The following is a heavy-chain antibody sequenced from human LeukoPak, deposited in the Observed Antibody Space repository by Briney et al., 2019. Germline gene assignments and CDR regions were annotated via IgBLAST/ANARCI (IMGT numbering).Heavy chain of an antibody. CDR1: GGSISSYY. D-gene: IGHD6-13*01. J-gene: IGHJ2*01. CDR2: IYYSGST. Sequence: SETLSLTCTVSGGSISSYYWSWIRQPPGKGLEWIGYIYYSGSTNYNPSLKSRVTISVDTSKNQFSLKLSSVTAADTAVYYCARDQPRHGQQRYSSSWQRPWYFDLWGRGTLVTVSS. CDR3: ARDQPRHGQQRYSSSWQRPWYFDL. V-gene: IGHV4-59*01.